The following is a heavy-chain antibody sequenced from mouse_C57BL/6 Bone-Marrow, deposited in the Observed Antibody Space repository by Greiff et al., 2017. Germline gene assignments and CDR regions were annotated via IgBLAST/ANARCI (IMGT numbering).Heavy chain of an antibody. Sequence: QVHVKQPGTELVKPGASVKLSCKASGYTFTSYWMHWVKQRPGQGLEWIGNINPSNGGTNYNEKVKSKATLTVDKSSSTAYMQLSSLTSEDSAVYYCARWGGNYGFAYWGQGTLVTVSA. CDR2: INPSNGGT. V-gene: IGHV1-53*01. CDR1: GYTFTSYW. D-gene: IGHD2-1*01. CDR3: ARWGGNYGFAY. J-gene: IGHJ3*01.